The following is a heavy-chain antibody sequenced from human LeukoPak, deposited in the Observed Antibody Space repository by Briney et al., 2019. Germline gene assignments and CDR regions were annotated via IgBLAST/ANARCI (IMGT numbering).Heavy chain of an antibody. J-gene: IGHJ4*02. CDR1: GFTFSSYA. V-gene: IGHV3-23*01. CDR3: AIYSGSYYGFDY. CDR2: ISGIGGST. Sequence: GGSLRLSCAASGFTFSSYAMSWVRQTPGKGLEGVSAISGIGGSTYYADSVKGRFTISRDNSKNTLYLQMNSLRAEDTAVYYCAIYSGSYYGFDYWGQGPLVTVSS. D-gene: IGHD1-26*01.